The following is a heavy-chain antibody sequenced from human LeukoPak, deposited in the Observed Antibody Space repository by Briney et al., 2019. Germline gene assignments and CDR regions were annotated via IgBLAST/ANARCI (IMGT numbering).Heavy chain of an antibody. CDR2: VYYSGST. CDR3: ARCCSGPTCYTDAYDI. V-gene: IGHV4-59*08. J-gene: IGHJ3*02. Sequence: PSETLSLTCTVSGGSISSYYWTWIRQPPGKGLEWIGYVYYSGSTDYNPSLKSRVTISVDTSNKQFSLNLSSVTAADTAVYYCARCCSGPTCYTDAYDIWGQGTMVTVSS. CDR1: GGSISSYY. D-gene: IGHD2-2*02.